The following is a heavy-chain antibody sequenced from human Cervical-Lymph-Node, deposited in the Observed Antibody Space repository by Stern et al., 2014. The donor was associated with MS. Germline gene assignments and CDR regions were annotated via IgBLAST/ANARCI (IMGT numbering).Heavy chain of an antibody. CDR1: GFTFDDYA. J-gene: IGHJ6*02. CDR3: TKDIRGGHYAMDV. V-gene: IGHV3-9*01. Sequence: EVHLVESGGGLVQPGRSLRLSCAASGFTFDDYAMHWVRQAPGQGLEWVSGINWNSDNIDYADSVKGRFTISRDNARNSLYLQMNSLRSEDTALYYCTKDIRGGHYAMDVWGQGTTVTVSS. D-gene: IGHD3-16*01. CDR2: INWNSDNI.